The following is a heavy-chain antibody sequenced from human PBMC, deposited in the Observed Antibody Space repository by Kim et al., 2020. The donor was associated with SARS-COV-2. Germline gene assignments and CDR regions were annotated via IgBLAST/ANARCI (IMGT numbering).Heavy chain of an antibody. CDR3: AKGGYDYAVGHYYGMDV. Sequence: GGSLRLSCAASGFTFSSYAMSWVRQAPGKGLEWVSAISGSGGSTYYADSVKGRFTISRDNSKNTLYLQMNSLRAEDTAVYYCAKGGYDYAVGHYYGMDVWGQGTTVTVSS. V-gene: IGHV3-23*01. CDR2: ISGSGGST. J-gene: IGHJ6*02. CDR1: GFTFSSYA. D-gene: IGHD3-16*01.